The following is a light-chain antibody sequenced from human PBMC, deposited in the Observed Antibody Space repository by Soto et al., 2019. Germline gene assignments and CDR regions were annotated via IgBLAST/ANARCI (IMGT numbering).Light chain of an antibody. Sequence: QSVLTQPPSVSGAPGQRVTISCTGTSSNIGAGYDVHWYQQLPGTTPKLLVYGNNNRPSGVHDRFSGSKSGSSASLAITGLQDDDEADYYCQSYSSSLSGSVFGAGTKLTVL. CDR3: QSYSSSLSGSV. J-gene: IGLJ3*02. CDR2: GNN. CDR1: SSNIGAGYD. V-gene: IGLV1-40*01.